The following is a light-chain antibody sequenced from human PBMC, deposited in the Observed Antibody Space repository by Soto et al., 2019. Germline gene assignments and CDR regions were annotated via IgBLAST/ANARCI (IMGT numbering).Light chain of an antibody. J-gene: IGKJ2*01. CDR1: QSVSSN. CDR2: GAS. V-gene: IGKV3-15*01. Sequence: EIVMTQSPATLSVSPGERVTLSCRASQSVSSNLAWYQQKPGQAPRLLIYGASTRATGIPARFSGSGSGTAFTLAISSLQSEDFAVYYCEQYNNWPPYTFGQGTKLELK. CDR3: EQYNNWPPYT.